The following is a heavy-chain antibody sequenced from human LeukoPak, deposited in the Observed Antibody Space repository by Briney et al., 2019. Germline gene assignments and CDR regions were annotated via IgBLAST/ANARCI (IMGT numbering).Heavy chain of an antibody. V-gene: IGHV4-59*01. D-gene: IGHD1-26*01. CDR3: ARAGGSYLRDAFDI. CDR1: GGSISSYY. Sequence: PSETLSLTCTVSGGSISSYYWSWIRQPPGKGLEWIGYIYYSGSTNYNPSLKSRVTISVDTSKNQFSLKLSSVTAADTAVYYCARAGGSYLRDAFDIWGQGTMVTVSS. J-gene: IGHJ3*02. CDR2: IYYSGST.